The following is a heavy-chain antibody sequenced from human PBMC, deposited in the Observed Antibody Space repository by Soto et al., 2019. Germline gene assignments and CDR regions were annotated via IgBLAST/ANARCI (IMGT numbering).Heavy chain of an antibody. J-gene: IGHJ6*02. CDR2: IIPIFGTA. Sequence: SGKISCPASGGTISSYAISWVRQAPGQGLVWMGGIIPIFGTANYAQKFQGRVTITADKSTSTAYMELSSLRSEDTAVYYCARRDIVLLYAPIEYSYYGMAGRGQGTTDTGAS. CDR3: ARRDIVLLYAPIEYSYYGMAG. V-gene: IGHV1-69*06. CDR1: GGTISSYA. D-gene: IGHD2-15*01.